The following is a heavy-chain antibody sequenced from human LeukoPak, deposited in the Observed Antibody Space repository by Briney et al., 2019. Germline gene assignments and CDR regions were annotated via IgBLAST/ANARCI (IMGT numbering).Heavy chain of an antibody. J-gene: IGHJ4*02. Sequence: GASVKVSCKASGYTFTSYYMRWVRQAPGQGLEWMGITNPSGGSTSYAQKFQGRVTMTRDTSTSTVYMELSSLRSEDTAVYYCARSLTTVDPMRYWGQGTLVTVSS. CDR2: TNPSGGST. CDR1: GYTFTSYY. V-gene: IGHV1-46*01. CDR3: ARSLTTVDPMRY. D-gene: IGHD4-23*01.